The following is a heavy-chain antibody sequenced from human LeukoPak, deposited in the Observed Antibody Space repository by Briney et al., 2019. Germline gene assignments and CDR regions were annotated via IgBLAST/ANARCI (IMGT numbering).Heavy chain of an antibody. Sequence: PSETLSLTCTVSGGSMSHYYWSWIRQPPGKGLEWIGYIYYTGSTNYNPSLRSRVSISVDTSKNQFSLKLSSLTAADTAVYYCVRHYGSGSPFIDYWGQGTLVTVSS. CDR3: VRHYGSGSPFIDY. D-gene: IGHD3-10*01. CDR1: GGSMSHYY. CDR2: IYYTGST. V-gene: IGHV4-59*01. J-gene: IGHJ4*02.